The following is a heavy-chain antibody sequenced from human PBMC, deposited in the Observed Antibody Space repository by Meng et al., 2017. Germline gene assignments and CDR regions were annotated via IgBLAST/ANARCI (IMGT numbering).Heavy chain of an antibody. V-gene: IGHV3-48*03. CDR2: ISSSGSTI. CDR1: GFTFSSYE. J-gene: IGHJ4*02. CDR3: ARSQITYYDILTGYYSFRGLDY. D-gene: IGHD3-9*01. Sequence: GGSLRLSCAASGFTFSSYEMNWVRQAPGKGLEWVSYISSSGSTIYYADSVKGRFTISRDNAKNSLYLQMNSLRAEDTAVYYCARSQITYYDILTGYYSFRGLDYWGQGTLVTVSS.